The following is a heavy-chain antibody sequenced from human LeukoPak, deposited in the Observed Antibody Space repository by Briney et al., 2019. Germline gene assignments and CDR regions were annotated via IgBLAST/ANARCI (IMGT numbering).Heavy chain of an antibody. V-gene: IGHV3-30-3*02. CDR3: AKKGGSSGRYDYLDY. J-gene: IGHJ4*02. D-gene: IGHD6-19*01. CDR1: GFTFSCCA. CDR2: ISSDENTK. Sequence: GGSLRLSCAASGFTFSCCAVHWVRQAPGRGLEWVAVISSDENTKFYADSVKGRFTVYRDNSKKTVWLQMNSLRAEDTAVYYCAKKGGSSGRYDYLDYWGQGTLVTVSS.